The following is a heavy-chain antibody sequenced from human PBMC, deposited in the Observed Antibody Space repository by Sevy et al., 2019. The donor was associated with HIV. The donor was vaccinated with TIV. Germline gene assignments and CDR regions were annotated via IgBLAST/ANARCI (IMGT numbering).Heavy chain of an antibody. J-gene: IGHJ4*02. Sequence: GGSLRLSCVASGFSISTNTMNWVRQAPGKGLEWVSYISSTSRYKDYSSSVKGRFTVSRDNDKNSLYLQMNSLRADDTGVYYCVRGVHSRHMWGQGTLVTVSS. D-gene: IGHD3-22*01. CDR1: GFSISTNT. CDR3: VRGVHSRHM. V-gene: IGHV3-21*01. CDR2: ISSTSRYK.